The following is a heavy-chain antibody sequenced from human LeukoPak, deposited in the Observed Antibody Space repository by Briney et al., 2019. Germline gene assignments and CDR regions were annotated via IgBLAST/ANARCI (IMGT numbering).Heavy chain of an antibody. Sequence: GGSLRLSCAASGFTFSSYSMNWVRQAPGKGVEGVSSISSSSSYIYYADSVKGRFTISRDNAKNSLYLQMNSLRAEDTAVYYCARDSGNYVSPWTGTFDYWGQGTLVTVSS. CDR3: ARDSGNYVSPWTGTFDY. CDR2: ISSSSSYI. D-gene: IGHD1-7*01. V-gene: IGHV3-21*01. CDR1: GFTFSSYS. J-gene: IGHJ4*02.